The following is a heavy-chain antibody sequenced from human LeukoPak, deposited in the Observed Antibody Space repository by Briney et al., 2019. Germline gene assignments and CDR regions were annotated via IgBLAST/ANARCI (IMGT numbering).Heavy chain of an antibody. V-gene: IGHV4-59*07. Sequence: PSDTLSLTCTVSGGSIGTFYWSWIRQPPGKGLEWSGYIYSSGITNHNPSLKSRVTISVDTSRNQFSLKLSSATAADTAVYFCARNERRAQKDTYYAYFYYMDVWGKGSTVTVSS. CDR3: ARNERRAQKDTYYAYFYYMDV. D-gene: IGHD6-25*01. CDR1: GGSIGTFY. J-gene: IGHJ6*03. CDR2: IYSSGIT.